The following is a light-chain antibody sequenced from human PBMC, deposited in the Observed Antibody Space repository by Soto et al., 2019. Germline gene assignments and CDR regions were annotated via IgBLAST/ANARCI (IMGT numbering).Light chain of an antibody. J-gene: IGKJ2*01. CDR2: GAS. CDR1: QSVSSN. Sequence: EIVMTQSPPTLSVSPGERATLSCRASQSVSSNLAWYQQKPGQAPRLLIYGASTRATGIPARFSGSGSGTEFTLTISSLQSEDLAVYYCQHYNNWPYTFGQGTKLEIK. V-gene: IGKV3-15*01. CDR3: QHYNNWPYT.